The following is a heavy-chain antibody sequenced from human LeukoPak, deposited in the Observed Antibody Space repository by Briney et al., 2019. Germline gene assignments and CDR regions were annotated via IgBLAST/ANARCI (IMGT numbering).Heavy chain of an antibody. CDR1: GFTVSTNY. CDR3: ARGRSSGYVDAFDI. CDR2: ILSGSST. V-gene: IGHV3-53*01. D-gene: IGHD3-22*01. J-gene: IGHJ3*02. Sequence: PGGSLRLPCAASGFTVSTNYMNWVRQAPGKGLEWVSLILSGSSTYYADSVKGRFTISRDISKNTLYLQVNSLRAEDTAVYYCARGRSSGYVDAFDIWGQGTMVTVSS.